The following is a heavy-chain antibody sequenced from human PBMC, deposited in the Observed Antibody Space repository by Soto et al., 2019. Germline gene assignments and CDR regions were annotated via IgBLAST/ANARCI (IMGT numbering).Heavy chain of an antibody. Sequence: GGSLRLSRAASGFTFSSYGMHWVRQAPGKGLEWVAVIGYDGSNTYHADSVKGRFTISRDNSKNTLYLEMNSLRAEDTAVYYCARTSSSSGLYCFDYWGQGTLVTVSS. CDR1: GFTFSSYG. CDR3: ARTSSSSGLYCFDY. D-gene: IGHD6-19*01. J-gene: IGHJ4*02. V-gene: IGHV3-33*01. CDR2: IGYDGSNT.